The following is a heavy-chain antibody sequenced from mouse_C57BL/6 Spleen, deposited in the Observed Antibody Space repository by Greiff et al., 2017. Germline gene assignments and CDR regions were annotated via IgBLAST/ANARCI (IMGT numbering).Heavy chain of an antibody. V-gene: IGHV1-26*01. D-gene: IGHD4-1*01. CDR2: INPNNGGT. CDR3: ARGWDEGYYYAMDY. J-gene: IGHJ4*01. CDR1: GYTFTDYY. Sequence: EVQLQQSGPELVKPGASVKISCKASGYTFTDYYMNWVKQSHGKSLAWIGDINPNNGGTSYNQKFKGKATLTVDKSSSTAYMELSRLTSEDSAVYYWARGWDEGYYYAMDYWGQGTSVTVSS.